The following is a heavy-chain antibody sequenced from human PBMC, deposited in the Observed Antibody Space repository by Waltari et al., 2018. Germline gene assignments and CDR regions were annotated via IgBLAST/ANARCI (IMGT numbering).Heavy chain of an antibody. J-gene: IGHJ4*02. Sequence: QVHLVQSGAEVKKPGASVKVPCKASGYTFTGYYIQWVRRAPGQGLEWMGRINPNSGDTNDAQKFQGRVTLTRDTSINTAYMELSSLKSDDTAVYYCARDLGSDYGNRDYWGQGTLVTVPS. V-gene: IGHV1-2*06. CDR1: GYTFTGYY. CDR3: ARDLGSDYGNRDY. CDR2: INPNSGDT. D-gene: IGHD4-17*01.